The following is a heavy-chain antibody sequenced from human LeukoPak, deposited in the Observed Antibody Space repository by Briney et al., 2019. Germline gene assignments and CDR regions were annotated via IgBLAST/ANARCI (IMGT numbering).Heavy chain of an antibody. CDR3: ASPTTVTNPADY. J-gene: IGHJ4*02. D-gene: IGHD4-17*01. V-gene: IGHV4-4*07. CDR1: GGSISSYY. Sequence: SETLSLTCIVSGGSISSYYWSWIRQPAGKGLEWIGRIYTSGSTNYNPSLKSRVTISVDTSKNQFSLKLSSVTAADTAVYYCASPTTVTNPADYWGQGTLVTVSS. CDR2: IYTSGST.